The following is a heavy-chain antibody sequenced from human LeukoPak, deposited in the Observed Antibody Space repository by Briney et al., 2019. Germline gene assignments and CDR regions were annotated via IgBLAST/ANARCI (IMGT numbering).Heavy chain of an antibody. V-gene: IGHV4-30-4*08. CDR2: IYYSGST. CDR1: GGSISSGDYY. J-gene: IGHJ5*02. D-gene: IGHD2-2*02. Sequence: SETLSLTCTVSGGSISSGDYYWSWIRQPPGKGLEWIGYIYYSGSTYYNPSLKGRVTISVDTSKNQFSLKLSSVTAADTAVYYCARGSCSSTSCYTWWFDPWGQGTLVTVSS. CDR3: ARGSCSSTSCYTWWFDP.